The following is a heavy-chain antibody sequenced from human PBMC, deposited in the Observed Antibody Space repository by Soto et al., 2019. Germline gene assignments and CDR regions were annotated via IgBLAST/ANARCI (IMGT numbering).Heavy chain of an antibody. D-gene: IGHD6-13*01. CDR2: ISWNSGSI. CDR3: VKDESINWYSGHFRH. Sequence: HPGGSLRLSCAASGFTFDDYAMHWVRQAPGKGLEWVSGISWNSGSIGYADSVKGRFAISRDNAKNSLHLQMNSLRAEDTAFYYCVKDESINWYSGHFRHWGQGTLVTVSS. V-gene: IGHV3-9*01. CDR1: GFTFDDYA. J-gene: IGHJ1*01.